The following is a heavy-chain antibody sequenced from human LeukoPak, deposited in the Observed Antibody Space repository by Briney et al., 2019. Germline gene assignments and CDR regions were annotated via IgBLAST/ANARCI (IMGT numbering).Heavy chain of an antibody. CDR2: ISGSGGST. Sequence: PGGSLRLPCAASRFTFSNYAMSWVRQAPGKGLEWVSGISGSGGSTDYADSVKGRFTISRDNSKNTLYLQMNSLRAEDTAVYYCAKSNIASTITGAFDIWGQGTMVTVSS. D-gene: IGHD5/OR15-5a*01. J-gene: IGHJ3*02. CDR3: AKSNIASTITGAFDI. CDR1: RFTFSNYA. V-gene: IGHV3-23*01.